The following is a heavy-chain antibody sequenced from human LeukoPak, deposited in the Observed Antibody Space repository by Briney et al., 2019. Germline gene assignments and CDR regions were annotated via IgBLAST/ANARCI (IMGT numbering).Heavy chain of an antibody. CDR3: ARYSRSSGYFDY. CDR1: GGPISSSSYY. V-gene: IGHV4-39*01. D-gene: IGHD6-6*01. Sequence: SETLSLTCTVSGGPISSSSYYWGWIRQPPGEGLEWIGRIYYSESTDYNPSLKSRVTISEDTSKNQFSLKLRSVTAADTAEYFCARYSRSSGYFDYWGQGALVTVSS. CDR2: IYYSEST. J-gene: IGHJ4*02.